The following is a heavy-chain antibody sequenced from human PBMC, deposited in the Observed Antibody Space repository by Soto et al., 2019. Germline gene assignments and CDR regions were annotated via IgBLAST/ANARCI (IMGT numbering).Heavy chain of an antibody. J-gene: IGHJ4*02. V-gene: IGHV1-69*08. Sequence: QVQLVQSGAEVKKPGSSVKVSCKTSGGTFSNDIFTWVRQAPGQGLEWMGRIIPLLDITNYAQKFQGRVTITADKSTSTAYMELNSLRSEDTAAYYCARDSPIGSTFSGYEAIDYWGQGTLVTVSS. CDR1: GGTFSNDI. CDR3: ARDSPIGSTFSGYEAIDY. CDR2: IIPLLDIT. D-gene: IGHD5-12*01.